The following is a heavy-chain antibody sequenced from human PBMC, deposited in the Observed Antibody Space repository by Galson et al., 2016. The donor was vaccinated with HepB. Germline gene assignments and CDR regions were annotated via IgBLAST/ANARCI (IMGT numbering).Heavy chain of an antibody. CDR1: GFTFSSYG. CDR3: AKDPRGWGATPRGYFDY. J-gene: IGHJ4*02. V-gene: IGHV3-30*18. CDR2: ISYDGSNK. Sequence: SLRLSCAASGFTFSSYGMHWVRQAPGKGLEWVTLISYDGSNKLYADSVKGRFTISRDNSKNTLYLQMNSLRPEDTAVYYCAKDPRGWGATPRGYFDYWGQGTLVTVSS. D-gene: IGHD7-27*01.